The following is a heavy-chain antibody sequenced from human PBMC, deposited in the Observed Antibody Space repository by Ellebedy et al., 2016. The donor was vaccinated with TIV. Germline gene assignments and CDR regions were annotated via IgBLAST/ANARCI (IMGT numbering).Heavy chain of an antibody. CDR2: ISWNSGSI. Sequence: SLKISCAASGFTFNNYDFHWVRQAPGKGLEWVSGISWNSGSIGYADSVKGRFTISRDNAKNSLYLQMNSLRAEDTALYYCAKGSPSDWGQGTLVTVSS. CDR1: GFTFNNYD. J-gene: IGHJ4*02. CDR3: AKGSPSD. V-gene: IGHV3-9*01.